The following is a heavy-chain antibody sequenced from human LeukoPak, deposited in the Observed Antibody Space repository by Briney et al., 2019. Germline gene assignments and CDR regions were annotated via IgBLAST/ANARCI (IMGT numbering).Heavy chain of an antibody. V-gene: IGHV3-30*18. CDR2: ISYDGSNK. CDR1: GFTFSSYG. J-gene: IGHJ6*02. D-gene: IGHD6-19*01. Sequence: GGSLRLSCAASGFTFSSYGMHWVRQAPGKGLEWVAVISYDGSNKYYADSVKGRFTISRDNSKNTLYLQMNSLRAEDTAVYYCAKDVRSSGWYIYYYYGMDVWGQGTTVTVSS. CDR3: AKDVRSSGWYIYYYYGMDV.